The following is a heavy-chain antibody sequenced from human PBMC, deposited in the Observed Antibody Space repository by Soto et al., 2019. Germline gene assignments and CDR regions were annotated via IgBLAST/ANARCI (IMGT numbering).Heavy chain of an antibody. CDR1: GYTFTSYA. D-gene: IGHD2-15*01. CDR3: ARGPGGPDGPGDY. V-gene: IGHV1-3*01. CDR2: INAGNGNT. Sequence: QVQLVQSGAEVKKPGASVKVSCKASGYTFTSYAMHWVRQAPGQRLEWMGWINAGNGNTKYSQKFQGRVTITRDTSASTAYMERSSLSSEDTAVYYCARGPGGPDGPGDYCGQVTLVTVSS. J-gene: IGHJ4*02.